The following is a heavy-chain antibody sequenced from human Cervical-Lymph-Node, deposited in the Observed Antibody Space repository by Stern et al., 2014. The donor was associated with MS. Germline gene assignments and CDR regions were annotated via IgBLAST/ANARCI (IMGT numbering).Heavy chain of an antibody. V-gene: IGHV3-33*01. Sequence: DQLVESGGGVVQPGRSLRLSCAASGFTFSNYGMHWVRQAPGKGLEWLAVIWYDGNKKYYADSVKGRFTISRGNSKNTLFLQMSSLTAEDTALYYCARGNWNYEGMGYWGQGTLVTVSS. CDR2: IWYDGNKK. J-gene: IGHJ4*02. CDR1: GFTFSNYG. CDR3: ARGNWNYEGMGY. D-gene: IGHD1-7*01.